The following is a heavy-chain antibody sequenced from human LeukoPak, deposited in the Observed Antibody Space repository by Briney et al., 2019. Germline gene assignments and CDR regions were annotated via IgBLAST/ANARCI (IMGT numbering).Heavy chain of an antibody. J-gene: IGHJ5*02. D-gene: IGHD3-10*01. CDR2: IYGSRST. CDR1: GGSFSVYY. Sequence: PSETLSLTCAVYGGSFSVYYWSWIRQPAGKGLEWIGRIYGSRSTTYNPSLKSRVTMSVDTSKNQFSLKLTSVTAADTAVYYCARDSGTTGEVKFDPWGHGILVTVSS. V-gene: IGHV4-4*07. CDR3: ARDSGTTGEVKFDP.